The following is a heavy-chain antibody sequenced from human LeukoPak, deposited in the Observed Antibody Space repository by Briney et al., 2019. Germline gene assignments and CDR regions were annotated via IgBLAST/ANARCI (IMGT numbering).Heavy chain of an antibody. CDR3: ARDRRDGYRRQWGRGLAFDI. D-gene: IGHD5-24*01. Sequence: GGSLRLSXAASGFTFSSYSMNWVRQAPGKGLEWVSSISSSNSYIYYADSVKGRFTISRDNAKNSLYLQMNSLRAEDTAVYYCARDRRDGYRRQWGRGLAFDIRGQGTMVTVSS. V-gene: IGHV3-21*01. CDR2: ISSSNSYI. J-gene: IGHJ3*02. CDR1: GFTFSSYS.